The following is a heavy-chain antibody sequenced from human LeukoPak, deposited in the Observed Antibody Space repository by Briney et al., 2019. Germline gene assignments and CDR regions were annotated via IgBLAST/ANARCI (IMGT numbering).Heavy chain of an antibody. CDR2: INSDGSST. V-gene: IGHV3-74*01. D-gene: IGHD6-6*01. J-gene: IGHJ4*02. CDR3: ARVAIAARPQVIDY. Sequence: PGGSLRLSCAASGFTFSSYWMHWVRQAPGKGLVWVSRINSDGSSTSYADSVKGRFTISRDNAKNTLYVQMNSLRAEDTAVYYCARVAIAARPQVIDYWGQGTLVTVSS. CDR1: GFTFSSYW.